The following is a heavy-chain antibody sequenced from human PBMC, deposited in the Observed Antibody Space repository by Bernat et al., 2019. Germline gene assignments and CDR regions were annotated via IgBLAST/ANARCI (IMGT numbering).Heavy chain of an antibody. CDR2: IYSGGSS. V-gene: IGHV4-59*01. CDR1: GGSFSSYY. Sequence: QLQLQESGPGLVRPSETLSLTCTVSGGSFSSYYWSWIRQPPGKGLEWIGHIYSGGSSTYNPSLKSRITMSLDTSKDQVSLEMWSVSAADTAVYYCARNTLVGYSSSWLDYWGQGTLVTVSS. CDR3: ARNTLVGYSSSWLDY. D-gene: IGHD2-2*01. J-gene: IGHJ4*02.